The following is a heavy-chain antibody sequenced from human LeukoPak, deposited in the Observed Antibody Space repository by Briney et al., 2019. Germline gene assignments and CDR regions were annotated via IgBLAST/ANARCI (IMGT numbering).Heavy chain of an antibody. V-gene: IGHV4-59*01. Sequence: SETLSLTCTVSGGSISTYYWSWIRQSPGKGLEWIGYMQNSGGTNYNPSLKSRITTSVDTSKNQFSLKLSSVTAADTAVYYCARVGSGNFDYWGQGTLVTVSS. J-gene: IGHJ4*02. CDR3: ARVGSGNFDY. CDR2: MQNSGGT. CDR1: GGSISTYY. D-gene: IGHD1-1*01.